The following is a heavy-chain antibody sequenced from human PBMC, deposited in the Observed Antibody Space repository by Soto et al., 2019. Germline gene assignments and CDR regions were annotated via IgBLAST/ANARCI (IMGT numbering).Heavy chain of an antibody. CDR1: GFTFSSYA. Sequence: GGSLRLSCAASGFTFSSYAMSWVRQAPGKGLEWVSAISGSGGSTYYADSVKGRFTISRDNSKNTLYLQMNSLRAEDTAVYYCAKDDLLWFGELLADAFDIWGQGTMVTVSS. CDR3: AKDDLLWFGELLADAFDI. V-gene: IGHV3-23*01. D-gene: IGHD3-10*01. J-gene: IGHJ3*02. CDR2: ISGSGGST.